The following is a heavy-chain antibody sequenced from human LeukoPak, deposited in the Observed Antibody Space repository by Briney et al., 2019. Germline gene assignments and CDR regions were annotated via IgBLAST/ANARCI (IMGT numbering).Heavy chain of an antibody. CDR1: GGSFSTHF. CDR2: INQSGDT. Sequence: SETLSLTCGVTGGSFSTHFWAWIRRSPARGLEWIGEINQSGDTDYNPSFKRRVKISIDVSRSQFSLTLTSVTAADTAMYYCARVLGIAVVAGATEDNYFDSWGQGALVTVSS. D-gene: IGHD2-2*03. CDR3: ARVLGIAVVAGATEDNYFDS. J-gene: IGHJ4*02. V-gene: IGHV4-34*01.